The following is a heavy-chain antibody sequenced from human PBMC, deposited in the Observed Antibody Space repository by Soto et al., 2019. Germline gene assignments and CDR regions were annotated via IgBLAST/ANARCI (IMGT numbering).Heavy chain of an antibody. V-gene: IGHV1-8*02. D-gene: IGHD6-13*01. CDR3: ARPGKQQPGAFDI. CDR2: MNPNSGNT. Sequence: ASVKVSCKASGYTFTSYAMHWVRQAPGQRLEWMGWMNPNSGNTGYAQKFQGRVTMTRNTSISTAYMELSSLRSEDTAVYYCARPGKQQPGAFDIWGQGTMVTVSS. CDR1: GYTFTSYA. J-gene: IGHJ3*02.